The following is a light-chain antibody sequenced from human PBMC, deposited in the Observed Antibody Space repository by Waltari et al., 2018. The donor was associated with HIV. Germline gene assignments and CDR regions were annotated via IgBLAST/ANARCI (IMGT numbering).Light chain of an antibody. J-gene: IGLJ3*02. CDR1: VTDIDVYNF. CDR3: SSYTRNHSLV. CDR2: GVS. V-gene: IGLV2-14*01. Sequence: HSALTQPASVSGSPGQSITISCSGTVTDIDVYNFVSWYRQYPGLAPQLVLYGVSSRPSGVSLRLSGSKSGDTASLTISGLEAEDEAHYYCSSYTRNHSLVFGGGTKLTVL.